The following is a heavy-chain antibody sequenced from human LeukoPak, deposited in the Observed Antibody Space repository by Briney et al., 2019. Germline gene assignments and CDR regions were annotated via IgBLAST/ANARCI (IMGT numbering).Heavy chain of an antibody. Sequence: GESRKISCNGSRYSFTSYWIGWVRQMPGECLEWMGIIYPGDSDTRYSPSFQDQVTISADKSISTAYLQWSSLKASDTAMYYCARHAAGWFDPWGQGTLVTVSS. J-gene: IGHJ5*02. V-gene: IGHV5-51*01. CDR3: ARHAAGWFDP. D-gene: IGHD6-25*01. CDR2: IYPGDSDT. CDR1: RYSFTSYW.